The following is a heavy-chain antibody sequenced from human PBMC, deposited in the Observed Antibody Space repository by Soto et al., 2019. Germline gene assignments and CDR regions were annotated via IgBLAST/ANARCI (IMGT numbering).Heavy chain of an antibody. CDR2: IYYSGST. Sequence: SDTLSLTCTVSGGSISSYYCSWIRQPPGKGLEWIGYIYYSGSTNYNPSLKSRVTISVDTSKNQFSLKLSSVTAADTAVYYCASSYSSGWYGSEYFQHWGQGTLVTVSS. CDR1: GGSISSYY. CDR3: ASSYSSGWYGSEYFQH. V-gene: IGHV4-59*01. D-gene: IGHD6-19*01. J-gene: IGHJ1*01.